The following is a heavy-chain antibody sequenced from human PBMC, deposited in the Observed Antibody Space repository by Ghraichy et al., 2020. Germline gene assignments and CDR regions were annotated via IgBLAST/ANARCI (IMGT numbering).Heavy chain of an antibody. D-gene: IGHD3-3*01. CDR3: AGLQKLYYDFWSGYYSARDV. J-gene: IGHJ6*02. CDR1: GGSFSGYY. CDR2: INHSGST. V-gene: IGHV4-34*01. Sequence: SETLSLTCAVYGGSFSGYYWSWIRQPPGKGLEWIGEINHSGSTKYNPSLKSRVTISLDTSKNQFSLKLSSVTAADTAVYYCAGLQKLYYDFWSGYYSARDVWGQGTTVTVSS.